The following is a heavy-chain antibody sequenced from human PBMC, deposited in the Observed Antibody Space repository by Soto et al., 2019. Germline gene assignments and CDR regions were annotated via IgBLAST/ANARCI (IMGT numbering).Heavy chain of an antibody. D-gene: IGHD1-7*01. V-gene: IGHV3-33*01. Sequence: QVQLVESGGGVVQPGRSLRLSCAASGFTFSSNGMHWVRQAPCKGLEWVAVIWYDGSNKYYADSVKGRFTISRDNSKNTLYLQMNSLRAEDTAVYYCASDQTGITGTASDSWGQGTLVTVSS. CDR3: ASDQTGITGTASDS. CDR2: IWYDGSNK. J-gene: IGHJ5*01. CDR1: GFTFSSNG.